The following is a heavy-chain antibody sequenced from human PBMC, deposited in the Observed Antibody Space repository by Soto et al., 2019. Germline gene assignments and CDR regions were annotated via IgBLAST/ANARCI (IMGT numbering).Heavy chain of an antibody. D-gene: IGHD2-15*01. J-gene: IGHJ3*02. CDR3: AREPRYCIGGSCSITGDAYDI. CDR1: GFSVSSTY. CDR2: ISNRGDT. V-gene: IGHV3-66*01. Sequence: EVQLVESGGGLVQPGGSLRLSCAASGFSVSSTYMNWVRQAPGKGLEWVAVISNRGDTHYADSVKGRFSLSRDISDNTLHLQMSSLSAEDTAVYYCAREPRYCIGGSCSITGDAYDILGQGTMVTVSS.